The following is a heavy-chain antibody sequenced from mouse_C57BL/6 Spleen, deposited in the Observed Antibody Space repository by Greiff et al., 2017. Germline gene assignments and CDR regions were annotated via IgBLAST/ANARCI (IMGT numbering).Heavy chain of an antibody. D-gene: IGHD4-1*02. CDR3: ARKKATGYFDY. J-gene: IGHJ2*01. CDR2: IYPGGGYT. V-gene: IGHV1-63*01. Sequence: QVQLKQSGAELVRPGTSVKMSCKASGYTFTNYWIGWAKQRPGHGLEWIGDIYPGGGYTNYNEKFKGKATLTADKSSSTAYMQFSSLTSEDSAIYYCARKKATGYFDYWGQGTTLTVSS. CDR1: GYTFTNYW.